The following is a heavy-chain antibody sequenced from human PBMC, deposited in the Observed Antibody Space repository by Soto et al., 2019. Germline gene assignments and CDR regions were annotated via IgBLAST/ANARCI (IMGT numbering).Heavy chain of an antibody. D-gene: IGHD2-15*01. Sequence: QLQLQESGPGLVKPSETLSLTCTVSGGSISSSSYYWGWIRQPPGKGLEWFGSIYYSGSTYYNPSLKSRVTISVDTSKNQFSLKLSSVTAADTAVYYCARLCSGGSCYSSTLVYWGQGTLVTVSS. J-gene: IGHJ4*02. CDR1: GGSISSSSYY. CDR2: IYYSGST. CDR3: ARLCSGGSCYSSTLVY. V-gene: IGHV4-39*01.